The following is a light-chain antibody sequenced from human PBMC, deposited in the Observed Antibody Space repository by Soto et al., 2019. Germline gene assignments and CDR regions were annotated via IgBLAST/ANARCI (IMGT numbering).Light chain of an antibody. J-gene: IGLJ1*01. CDR2: EVS. V-gene: IGLV2-14*01. CDR1: SSDVGGYNY. CDR3: SSYTSSSTLCV. Sequence: QSVLTQPASVSGSPGQPITISCTGTSSDVGGYNYVSWYQQHPGKAPKLMVYEVSNRPSEVSNRFSGSKSGNTASLTISGLQAEDEADYYCSSYTSSSTLCVFGTGTKVTVL.